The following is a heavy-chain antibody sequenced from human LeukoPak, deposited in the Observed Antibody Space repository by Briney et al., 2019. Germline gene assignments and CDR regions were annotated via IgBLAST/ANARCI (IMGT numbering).Heavy chain of an antibody. V-gene: IGHV4-4*07. CDR1: GGSISYFY. J-gene: IGHJ3*02. D-gene: IGHD3-10*01. CDR3: AREKDGSGSNDAFDI. Sequence: SETLSLTCTVSGGSISYFYWSWIRQPAGKGLEWIGRIYTSGSTNYNPSLKSRVTMSVDTSKKQFSLKLSSVTAADTAVYYCAREKDGSGSNDAFDIWGQGTMVTVSS. CDR2: IYTSGST.